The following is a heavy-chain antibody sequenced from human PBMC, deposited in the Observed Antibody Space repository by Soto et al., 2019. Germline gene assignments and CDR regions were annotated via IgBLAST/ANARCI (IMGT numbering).Heavy chain of an antibody. CDR3: ARQDPYNWNHLWYFDY. V-gene: IGHV4-39*01. J-gene: IGHJ4*02. CDR2: IYYSGST. Sequence: SETLSLTCTVSGGSISSSSYYWGWIRQPPGKGLEWIGSIYYSGSTYYNPSLKSRVTISVDTSKNQFSLKLSSVTAADTAVYYCARQDPYNWNHLWYFDYWGQGTLVTVSS. D-gene: IGHD1-20*01. CDR1: GGSISSSSYY.